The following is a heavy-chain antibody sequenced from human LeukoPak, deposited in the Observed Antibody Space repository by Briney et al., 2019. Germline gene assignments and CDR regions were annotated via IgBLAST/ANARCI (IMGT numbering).Heavy chain of an antibody. CDR1: GFTFSNYW. CDR3: VKTAYGDYGYFDY. Sequence: GGSLRLSCAASGFTFSNYWMNWVRQAPGKGLEWVANIKRDGSEKYYVDSVKGRFTISRDNAKNLLYLQMNSLRAEDTAVYYCVKTAYGDYGYFDYWGQGTLVTVSS. J-gene: IGHJ4*02. CDR2: IKRDGSEK. D-gene: IGHD4-17*01. V-gene: IGHV3-7*03.